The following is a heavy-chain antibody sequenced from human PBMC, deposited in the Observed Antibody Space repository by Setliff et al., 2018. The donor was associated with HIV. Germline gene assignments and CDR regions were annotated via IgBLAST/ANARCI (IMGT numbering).Heavy chain of an antibody. Sequence: ASVKVSCKAPGNSFNGDFLNWVRQAPGQGLEWMGWISIYNQKTNFAEKFQGRVSMTTDTPTSTVYMELRSLTSTDTAVYYCARVSPPSPYHYDTRGFDTWGQGTLVTVSS. D-gene: IGHD3-22*01. CDR3: ARVSPPSPYHYDTRGFDT. CDR1: GNSFNGDF. CDR2: ISIYNQKT. J-gene: IGHJ4*02. V-gene: IGHV1-18*04.